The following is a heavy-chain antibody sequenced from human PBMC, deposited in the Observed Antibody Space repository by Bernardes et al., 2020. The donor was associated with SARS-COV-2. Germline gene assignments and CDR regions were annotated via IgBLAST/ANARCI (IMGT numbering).Heavy chain of an antibody. CDR3: GRDVNFLFFDY. Sequence: LRLSCVASGFTFSNYVMHWVRQAPGKGLEWVSRISHDGTISSYADSLKGRFTISRDNAKNTVYLDVSSLRAEDTAVYYCGRDVNFLFFDYWGQGTLVTVSS. J-gene: IGHJ4*02. V-gene: IGHV3-74*01. CDR1: GFTFSNYV. D-gene: IGHD1-1*01. CDR2: ISHDGTIS.